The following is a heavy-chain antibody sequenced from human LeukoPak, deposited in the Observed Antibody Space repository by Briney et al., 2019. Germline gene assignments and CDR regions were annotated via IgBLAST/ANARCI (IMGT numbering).Heavy chain of an antibody. Sequence: GGSLRLSCAASGFTFSDYYMSWIRQAPGKGLEWVSYISSSGSTINYADSVKGRSTISRDNAKNSLYLQMNSLRAEDTAVYYCARGRVAVSTPYYMDVWGKGTTVTVSS. V-gene: IGHV3-11*01. D-gene: IGHD6-19*01. CDR3: ARGRVAVSTPYYMDV. CDR1: GFTFSDYY. CDR2: ISSSGSTI. J-gene: IGHJ6*03.